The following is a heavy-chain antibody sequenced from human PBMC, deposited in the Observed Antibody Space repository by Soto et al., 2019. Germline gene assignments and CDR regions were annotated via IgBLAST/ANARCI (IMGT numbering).Heavy chain of an antibody. Sequence: SLKVSCKASGGTFSSYAISWVRQAPGQGLEWMGGIIPIFGTANYAQKFQGRVTITADKSTSTAYMELSSLRSEDTAVYYCARGRRVYYYDSSGYYLGYWGQGTPGHRLL. CDR2: IIPIFGTA. CDR3: ARGRRVYYYDSSGYYLGY. D-gene: IGHD3-22*01. V-gene: IGHV1-69*06. CDR1: GGTFSSYA. J-gene: IGHJ4*02.